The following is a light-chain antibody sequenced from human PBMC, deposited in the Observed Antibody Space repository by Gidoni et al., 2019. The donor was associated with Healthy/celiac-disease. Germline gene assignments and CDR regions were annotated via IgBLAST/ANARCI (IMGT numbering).Light chain of an antibody. CDR1: SSDVGGYNY. J-gene: IGLJ2*01. CDR3: SSYTSSSTRVV. Sequence: QSALTQPASVSGSPGQSITISCTGTSSDVGGYNYVSWSQQHPGKAPQLMIYDVSNRPSGVSNRFSGSKSGNTASLTISGLQAEDEADYYCSSYTSSSTRVVFGGGTKLXV. V-gene: IGLV2-14*01. CDR2: DVS.